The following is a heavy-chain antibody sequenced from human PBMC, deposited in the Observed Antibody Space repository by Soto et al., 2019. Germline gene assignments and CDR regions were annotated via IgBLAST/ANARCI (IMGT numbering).Heavy chain of an antibody. Sequence: EVQLVASGGGLVQPGGSLRLSCAASGFSFSVYRMRWVRQAPGKGLEWVVKINHDGSEKDYVGCVKGRFTVSRNNAKNALLLQINRLRVDEAAVFYCARDWDKGGQGTLVTVSS. J-gene: IGHJ1*01. V-gene: IGHV3-7*01. CDR2: INHDGSEK. D-gene: IGHD1-26*01. CDR1: GFSFSVYR. CDR3: ARDWDK.